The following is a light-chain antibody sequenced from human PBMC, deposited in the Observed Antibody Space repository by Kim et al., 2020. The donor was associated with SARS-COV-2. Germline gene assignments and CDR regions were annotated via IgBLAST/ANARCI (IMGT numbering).Light chain of an antibody. CDR2: DAS. V-gene: IGKV3-11*01. CDR1: QSVSRY. J-gene: IGKJ1*01. CDR3: QQRANWAT. Sequence: SLPPGETATLSCRARQSVSRYLARYQHKPGQAPRLLIYDASKRATGIPARFSGSGSGTDFTLTISSLEPEDSGIYYCQQRANWATFGQGTKVDIK.